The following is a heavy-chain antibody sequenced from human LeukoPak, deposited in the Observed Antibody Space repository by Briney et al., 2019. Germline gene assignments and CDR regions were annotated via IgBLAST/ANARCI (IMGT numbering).Heavy chain of an antibody. CDR1: GGSFSGYY. CDR2: INHSGST. Sequence: SETLSLTCAVYGGSFSGYYWSWIRQPPGKGLEWIGEINHSGSTNYSPSLKSRVTISVDTSKNQFSLKLSSVTAADTAVYYCARVHKGYYYYYMDVWGKGTTVTVSS. V-gene: IGHV4-34*01. J-gene: IGHJ6*03. CDR3: ARVHKGYYYYYMDV.